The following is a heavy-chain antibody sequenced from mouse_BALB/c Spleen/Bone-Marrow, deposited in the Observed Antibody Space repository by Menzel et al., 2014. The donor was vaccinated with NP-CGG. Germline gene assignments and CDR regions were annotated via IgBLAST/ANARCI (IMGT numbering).Heavy chain of an antibody. CDR1: GYTFTSYW. CDR2: IIPSNGRT. D-gene: IGHD2-3*01. CDR3: ARWLLQYFDV. V-gene: IGHV1S81*02. J-gene: IGHJ1*01. Sequence: QVQLKESGAELVKPGASVKLSCKASGYTFTSYWMHWVKQRPGQGLEWIGEIIPSNGRTNYNEKFKSKATLTVDKSSNTAYMQLSSLTSEESAIYYCARWLLQYFDVWGAGTTVTVSS.